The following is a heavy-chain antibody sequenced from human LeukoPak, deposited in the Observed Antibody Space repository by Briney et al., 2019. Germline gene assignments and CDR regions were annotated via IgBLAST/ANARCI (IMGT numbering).Heavy chain of an antibody. CDR3: ARDYRRMWGAFDI. CDR2: ISSSGRGGSVI. J-gene: IGHJ3*02. Sequence: GGSLRLSCAASGFTFSRYEMNWVRQAPGKALEWVSYISSSGRGGSVIYYADSVKGRFTISRDNAKNSLYLQLNSLRAEDTAVYYCARDYRRMWGAFDIWGQGTMVTVSS. D-gene: IGHD3-16*02. CDR1: GFTFSRYE. V-gene: IGHV3-48*03.